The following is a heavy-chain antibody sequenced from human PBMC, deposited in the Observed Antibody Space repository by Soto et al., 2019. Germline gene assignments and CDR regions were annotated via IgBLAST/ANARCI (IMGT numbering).Heavy chain of an antibody. V-gene: IGHV1-58*01. J-gene: IGHJ4*02. D-gene: IGHD6-6*01. CDR2: IVVGSGNT. Sequence: GASVKVSCQASGFTFTSSAVQWVRQARGQRLEWIGWIVVGSGNTNYAQKFQERVTITRDMSTSTAYMELSSLRSEDTAVYYCATPRGDSSSSFDYWGQGTLVTVSS. CDR1: GFTFTSSA. CDR3: ATPRGDSSSSFDY.